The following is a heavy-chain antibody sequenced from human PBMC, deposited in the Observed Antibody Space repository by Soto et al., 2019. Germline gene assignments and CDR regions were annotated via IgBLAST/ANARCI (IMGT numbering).Heavy chain of an antibody. Sequence: PSETLSLTCTVSGGSISSYYWSWIRQPPGKGLEWIGYIYYSGRVNYSPSLKSRVTISLDTSKNQFSLTLSAVTAADTAMYYCSTRAYDTNGYYRFDPWGQGTLVTVSS. D-gene: IGHD3-22*01. V-gene: IGHV4-59*12. J-gene: IGHJ5*01. CDR1: GGSISSYY. CDR3: STRAYDTNGYYRFDP. CDR2: IYYSGRV.